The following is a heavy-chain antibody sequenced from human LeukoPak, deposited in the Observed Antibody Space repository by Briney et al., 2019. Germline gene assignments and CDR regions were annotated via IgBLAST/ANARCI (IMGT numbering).Heavy chain of an antibody. CDR2: INQDGSEK. Sequence: QPGGSLRLSCAASGFTLKTYWMIWVRRPPGKGLEWVANINQDGSEKYYVDSVKGRFTVSRDNAKNSLYLQLNSLRAEDTAVYYCGTRAYWGQGTLVTVSS. V-gene: IGHV3-7*01. CDR1: GFTLKTYW. CDR3: GTRAY. J-gene: IGHJ4*02.